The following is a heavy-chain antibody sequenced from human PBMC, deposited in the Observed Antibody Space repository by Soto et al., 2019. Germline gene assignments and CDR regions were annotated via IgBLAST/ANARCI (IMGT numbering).Heavy chain of an antibody. V-gene: IGHV1-46*01. D-gene: IGHD3-9*01. Sequence: EASVKVSCKASGYTFTSYYMHWVRQAPGQGLEWMGIINPSGGSTSYAQKFQGRVTMTRDTSTSTVYMELSSLRSEDTAVYYCARDRKDILTGYYEDTPMSWFDPWGQGTLVTVSS. CDR3: ARDRKDILTGYYEDTPMSWFDP. J-gene: IGHJ5*02. CDR1: GYTFTSYY. CDR2: INPSGGST.